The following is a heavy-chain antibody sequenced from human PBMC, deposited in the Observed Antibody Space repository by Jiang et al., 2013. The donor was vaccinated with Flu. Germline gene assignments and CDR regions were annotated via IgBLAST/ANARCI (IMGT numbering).Heavy chain of an antibody. J-gene: IGHJ4*02. CDR2: INHSGST. Sequence: LLKPSETLSLTCAVYGGSFSGYYRSWIRQPPGKGLEWIGEINHSGSTNYNPSLKSRVTISVDTSKNQFSLKLSSVTAADTAVYYCARVPAAGVYYYFDYWGQGTLVTVSS. CDR3: ARVPAAGVYYYFDY. CDR1: GGSFSGYY. V-gene: IGHV4-34*01. D-gene: IGHD6-13*01.